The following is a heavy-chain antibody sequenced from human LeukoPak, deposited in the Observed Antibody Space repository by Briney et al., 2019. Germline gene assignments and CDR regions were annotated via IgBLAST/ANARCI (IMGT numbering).Heavy chain of an antibody. CDR3: ARGGPAAMKGTLDY. CDR1: GFTFSDYY. CDR2: ISSSSATI. V-gene: IGHV3-11*04. D-gene: IGHD2-2*01. J-gene: IGHJ4*02. Sequence: GGSLRLSCAASGFTFSDYYMSWIRQAPGKGLQWVSYISSSSATIYYADSVKGRFTISRDNAKNSLSLQMNSLRDEDTAVYYCARGGPAAMKGTLDYWGQGTLVTVSS.